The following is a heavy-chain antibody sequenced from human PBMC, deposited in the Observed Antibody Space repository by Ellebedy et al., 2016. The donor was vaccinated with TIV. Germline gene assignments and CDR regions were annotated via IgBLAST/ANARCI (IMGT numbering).Heavy chain of an antibody. CDR3: ARDLEGRDFSH. CDR1: GFSFSNYA. Sequence: GESLKISCAASGFSFSNYAMSSVRQAPGKGLEWVAYIGSTSSTIYYGDSVKGRFTIARDNAKNSLYLQMNSLRDEDTAVYYCARDLEGRDFSHWGQGTLVTVSS. J-gene: IGHJ1*01. D-gene: IGHD3-3*01. V-gene: IGHV3-48*02. CDR2: IGSTSSTI.